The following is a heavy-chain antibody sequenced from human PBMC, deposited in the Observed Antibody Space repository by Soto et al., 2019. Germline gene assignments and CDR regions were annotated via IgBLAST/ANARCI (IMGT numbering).Heavy chain of an antibody. V-gene: IGHV3-30*18. J-gene: IGHJ4*02. CDR1: GFIFSSYG. Sequence: GGSLRLSCAASGFIFSSYGMHWVRQAPGKGLEWVAVISYDGSNEYYADSVKGRFTISRDNSKNTLYLQMNSLRAEDTAVYYCAKDRGPWTTVYYFEYWGQGTLVTVSS. CDR3: AKDRGPWTTVYYFEY. CDR2: ISYDGSNE. D-gene: IGHD3-10*01.